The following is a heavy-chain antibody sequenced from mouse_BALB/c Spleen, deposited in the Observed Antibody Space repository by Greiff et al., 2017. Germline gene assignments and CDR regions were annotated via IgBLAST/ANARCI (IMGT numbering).Heavy chain of an antibody. J-gene: IGHJ1*01. CDR2: IYPGGGYT. D-gene: IGHD2-14*01. CDR1: GYTFTNYW. Sequence: QVQLKQSGAELVRPGTSVKISCKASGYTFTNYWLGWVKQRPGHGLEWIGDIYPGGGYTNYNEKFKGKATLTADTSSSTAYMQLSSLTSEDSAVYVCARGGRYDDWYFDVWGAGTTVTVSS. V-gene: IGHV1-63*02. CDR3: ARGGRYDDWYFDV.